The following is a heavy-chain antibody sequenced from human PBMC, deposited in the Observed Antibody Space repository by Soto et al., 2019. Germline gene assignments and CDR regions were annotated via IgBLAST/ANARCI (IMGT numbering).Heavy chain of an antibody. CDR2: INHSGST. J-gene: IGHJ6*03. Sequence: KPSETLSLTCAVYGGSFSGYYWSWIRQPPGKGLEWIGEINHSGSTNYNPSLKSRVTISVDTSKNQFSLKLSSVTAADTAVYYCARGQGHFMKGSSWYYYYYYYMDVWGKGTTVTVSS. D-gene: IGHD6-13*01. CDR1: GGSFSGYY. CDR3: ARGQGHFMKGSSWYYYYYYYMDV. V-gene: IGHV4-34*01.